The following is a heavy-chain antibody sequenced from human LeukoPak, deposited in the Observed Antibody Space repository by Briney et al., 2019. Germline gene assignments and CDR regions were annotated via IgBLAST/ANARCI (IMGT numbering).Heavy chain of an antibody. D-gene: IGHD1-26*01. Sequence: GASVKVSCKASGYTFTSYGISWVRQAPGQGLEWMGWISAYNGGTNYAQKFQGRVTMTRDTSISTAYMELSRLRSDDTAVYYCARDGGSYSVYFDYWGQGTLVTVSS. V-gene: IGHV1-18*01. CDR2: ISAYNGGT. CDR3: ARDGGSYSVYFDY. J-gene: IGHJ4*02. CDR1: GYTFTSYG.